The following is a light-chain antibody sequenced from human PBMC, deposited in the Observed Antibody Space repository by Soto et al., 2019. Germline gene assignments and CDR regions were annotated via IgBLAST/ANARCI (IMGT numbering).Light chain of an antibody. V-gene: IGKV1-5*01. CDR2: DAS. Sequence: DIQITQSPSTLSSSVRERLTISCLASHSISGWLAWYQQKPGKAPKLLIYDASSLKSGVPSRFSGSGSGTEFSLTIDSLQPDDFATYYCQQYQTYSGTFGQGTKVDI. CDR3: QQYQTYSGT. J-gene: IGKJ1*01. CDR1: HSISGW.